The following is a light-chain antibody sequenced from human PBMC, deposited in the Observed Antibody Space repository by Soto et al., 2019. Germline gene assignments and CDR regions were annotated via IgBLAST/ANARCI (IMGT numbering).Light chain of an antibody. J-gene: IGLJ1*01. CDR3: TSHAGTINFPYI. V-gene: IGLV2-8*01. CDR1: SSDVGAYNY. Sequence: AVTQPRSAAGSPGQSVTISCTGTSSDVGAYNYVSWYQHHPGKAPKLLVYEVNKRPSGVPDRFSGSKSGNTASPTVSGLQAEDGADYYCTSHAGTINFPYIFGTGTKVTVL. CDR2: EVN.